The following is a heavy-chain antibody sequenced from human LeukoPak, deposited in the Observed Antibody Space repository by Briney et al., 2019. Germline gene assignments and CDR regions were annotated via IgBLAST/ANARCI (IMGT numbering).Heavy chain of an antibody. Sequence: GGSLRLSCAASGFTVSTYYMTWVRQAPGKGLECVSVIYSGGSTYYADSVKGRFTISRDNSKNTVYMQMTSLRVEDTGLYYCAKDQGDCTGSTCYLRYLEYWGQGILVTVSS. V-gene: IGHV3-53*05. CDR1: GFTVSTYY. CDR2: IYSGGST. CDR3: AKDQGDCTGSTCYLRYLEY. J-gene: IGHJ4*02. D-gene: IGHD2-15*01.